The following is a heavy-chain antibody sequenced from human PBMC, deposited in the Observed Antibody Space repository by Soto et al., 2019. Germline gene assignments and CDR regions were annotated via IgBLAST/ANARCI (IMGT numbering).Heavy chain of an antibody. V-gene: IGHV4-59*01. CDR1: GGSTSSYY. CDR2: IYYSGST. D-gene: IGHD2-15*01. CDR3: ATQGYCSGGSCYSRLLLN. J-gene: IGHJ4*02. Sequence: SETLSLTCTVSGGSTSSYYWSWIRQPPGKGLEWIGYIYYSGSTNYNPSLKSRVTISVDTSKNQFSLKLSSVTAADTAVYYCATQGYCSGGSCYSRLLLNWGQGTLVTVSS.